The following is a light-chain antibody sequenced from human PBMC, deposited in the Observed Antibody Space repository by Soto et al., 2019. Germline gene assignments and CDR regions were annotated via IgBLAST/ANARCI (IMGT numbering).Light chain of an antibody. J-gene: IGKJ1*01. CDR2: DAS. CDR1: QSVSSY. V-gene: IGKV3-11*01. Sequence: EIVLTRSPGTLSLSPGERATLSCRASQSVSSYLAWYQQKPGQAPRLLIYDASNRATGIPARFSGSGSGTDFTLTISSLEPEDFAVYYCQQRSNWPTFGQGTKVDIK. CDR3: QQRSNWPT.